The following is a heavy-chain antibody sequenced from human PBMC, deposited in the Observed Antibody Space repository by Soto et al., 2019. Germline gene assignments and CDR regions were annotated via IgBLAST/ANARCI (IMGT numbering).Heavy chain of an antibody. CDR1: GFTFRSYS. CDR2: ISSSSSTI. J-gene: IGHJ3*02. Sequence: GGSLRLSCAASGFTFRSYSMNWVRQAPGKGLEWVSYISSSSSTIYYADSVKGRFTISRDNAKNSLYLQMNSLRDEDTAVYYCARGEHIVVVTAILGAFDIWGQGTMVTVSS. V-gene: IGHV3-48*02. D-gene: IGHD2-21*02. CDR3: ARGEHIVVVTAILGAFDI.